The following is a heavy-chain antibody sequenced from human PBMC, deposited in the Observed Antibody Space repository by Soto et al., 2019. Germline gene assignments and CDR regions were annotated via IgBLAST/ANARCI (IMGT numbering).Heavy chain of an antibody. CDR1: GYSFTSYD. CDR2: MNPNSGNT. V-gene: IGHV1-8*01. J-gene: IGHJ1*01. CDR3: ARVSMGSSSEDFQH. D-gene: IGHD6-6*01. Sequence: QVQLVQSGAEVKKPGASVKVSCKASGYSFTSYDINWVRQATGQGLEWMGWMNPNSGNTGYAQKFQGRITMTRNTSISTAYMELSSLRSEDTAVYYCARVSMGSSSEDFQHWGQGTLVTVSS.